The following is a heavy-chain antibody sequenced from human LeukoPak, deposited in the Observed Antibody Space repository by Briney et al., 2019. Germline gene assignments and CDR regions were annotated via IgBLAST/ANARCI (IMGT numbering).Heavy chain of an antibody. V-gene: IGHV3-11*04. Sequence: GGSLRLSCAASGFTFSDYYMSWIRQAPGKGLEWVSYISSSGSTIYYADSVKGRFTISRDNSKNTLYLQMNSLRAEDTAVYYCAKRTIPPLYYFDYWGQGTLVTVSS. J-gene: IGHJ4*02. CDR2: ISSSGSTI. CDR3: AKRTIPPLYYFDY. CDR1: GFTFSDYY.